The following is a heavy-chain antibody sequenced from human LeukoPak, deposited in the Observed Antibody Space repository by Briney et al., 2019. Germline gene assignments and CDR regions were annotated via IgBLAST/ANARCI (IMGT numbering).Heavy chain of an antibody. CDR2: IYYSGSN. J-gene: IGHJ1*01. CDR3: ARTYDILTGPYFQH. Sequence: SETLSLTCTVSGGSISSYYWSWIRQPPGKGLEWIGYIYYSGSNNYNTSLKSRVTISVDTSKNQFSLKLSSVTAADTAVYYCARTYDILTGPYFQHWGQGTLVTVSS. D-gene: IGHD3-9*01. V-gene: IGHV4-59*08. CDR1: GGSISSYY.